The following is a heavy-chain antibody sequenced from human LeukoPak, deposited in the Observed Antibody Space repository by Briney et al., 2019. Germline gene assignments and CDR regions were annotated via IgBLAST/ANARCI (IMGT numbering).Heavy chain of an antibody. V-gene: IGHV3-74*01. CDR2: VNNEGTGT. CDR3: VGFYSGMDV. J-gene: IGHJ6*02. CDR1: GFTFSNYW. Sequence: GGSLRLSCAASGFTFSNYWMHWVRQAPGRGLVWVSRVNNEGTGTTYADSVKGRFTISRDNAKNTLYLQVNSLRVEDTAVYYCVGFYSGMDVCGQGTTVTVSS.